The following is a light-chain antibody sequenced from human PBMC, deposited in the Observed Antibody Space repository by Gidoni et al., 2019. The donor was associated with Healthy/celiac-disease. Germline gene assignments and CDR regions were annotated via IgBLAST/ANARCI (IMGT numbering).Light chain of an antibody. J-gene: IGKJ2*01. CDR2: AAS. CDR3: QQSYSTLYT. Sequence: DIQITHSPSSLSASVGDRVTITCRASQRISSYLNWYQQKPGKAPKLLLYAASSLQSGVPSRLSGSGAGTDFTLTISSLQPEDFATYYCQQSYSTLYTFGRGTKLEIK. CDR1: QRISSY. V-gene: IGKV1-39*01.